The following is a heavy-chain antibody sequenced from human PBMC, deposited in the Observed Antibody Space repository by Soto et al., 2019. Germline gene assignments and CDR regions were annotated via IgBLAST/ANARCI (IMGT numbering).Heavy chain of an antibody. D-gene: IGHD1-26*01. Sequence: TLSLTCTVSGGSISIGGYFWRWIRQHPGKGLEWIGYIYHNGDTYSNPSLKSRVTISVDTSKSQFSLRLNSVTAVDTAMYYCARGWGTGSYYKVFDIWGQGTMVTVSS. V-gene: IGHV4-31*03. CDR3: ARGWGTGSYYKVFDI. CDR1: GGSISIGGYF. J-gene: IGHJ3*02. CDR2: IYHNGDT.